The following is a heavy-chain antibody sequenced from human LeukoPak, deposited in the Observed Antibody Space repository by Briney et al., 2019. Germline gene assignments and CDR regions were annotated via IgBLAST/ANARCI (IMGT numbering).Heavy chain of an antibody. V-gene: IGHV4-59*01. Sequence: SETLSLTCNVSDGSISSYYWSWIRQPPGKGLEWIGYIYYSGSTNYNPSLKSRVTISVDTSKNQFSLKLSSVTAADTAVYYCARADSSSSYYYYGMDVWGQGTTVTVSS. CDR2: IYYSGST. J-gene: IGHJ6*02. CDR1: DGSISSYY. CDR3: ARADSSSSYYYYGMDV. D-gene: IGHD6-6*01.